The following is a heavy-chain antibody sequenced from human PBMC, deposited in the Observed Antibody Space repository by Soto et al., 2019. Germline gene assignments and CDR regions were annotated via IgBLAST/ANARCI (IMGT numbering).Heavy chain of an antibody. CDR3: ARGIRGYYYYGMDV. CDR2: ISSSSSTI. V-gene: IGHV3-48*02. D-gene: IGHD3-16*01. Sequence: EVQLVESGGGLVQPGGSLRLSCAASGLTFSSYSMNWVRQAPGKGLEWVSYISSSSSTIYYADSVKGRFTISRDNAKNALYLQMNSLRDEDTAVYYCARGIRGYYYYGMDVWGQGTTVTVSS. J-gene: IGHJ6*02. CDR1: GLTFSSYS.